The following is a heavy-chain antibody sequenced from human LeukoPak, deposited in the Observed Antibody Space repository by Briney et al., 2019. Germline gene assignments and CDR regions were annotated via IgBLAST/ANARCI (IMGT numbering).Heavy chain of an antibody. Sequence: ASVKVSCKAPGYTFTSYGISWVRQAPGQGLEWMGWISAYNGNTNYAQKLQGRVTMTTDTSTSTAYMELRSLRSDDTAVYYCARGRRQLERQMYWFDPWGQGTLVTVSS. D-gene: IGHD1-1*01. CDR2: ISAYNGNT. CDR3: ARGRRQLERQMYWFDP. V-gene: IGHV1-18*01. J-gene: IGHJ5*02. CDR1: GYTFTSYG.